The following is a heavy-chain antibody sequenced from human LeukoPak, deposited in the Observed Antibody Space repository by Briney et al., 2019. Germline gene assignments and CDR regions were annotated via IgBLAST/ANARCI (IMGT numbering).Heavy chain of an antibody. Sequence: GVSLRLSCAASGFTFSSYWMSWVRQAPGKGLEWVANIKQDGSEKYYVDSVKGRFTISRDNAKNSLYLQMNSLRAEDTAVYYCARDTGDGYYYFDYWGQGTLVTVSS. CDR3: ARDTGDGYYYFDY. CDR1: GFTFSSYW. D-gene: IGHD5-24*01. J-gene: IGHJ4*02. CDR2: IKQDGSEK. V-gene: IGHV3-7*01.